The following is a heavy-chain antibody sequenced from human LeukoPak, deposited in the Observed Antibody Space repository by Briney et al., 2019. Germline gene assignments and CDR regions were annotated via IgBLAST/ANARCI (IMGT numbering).Heavy chain of an antibody. Sequence: PSETLSLTCTVSGGSISSYYWSWIRQPPGKGLEWIGYIYYSGSTNYNPSLKSRVTISVDTSKNQFSLKLSSVTAADTAVYYCARAAGRKSSSGYFDYWGQGTLDTVSS. J-gene: IGHJ4*02. D-gene: IGHD6-19*01. CDR2: IYYSGST. V-gene: IGHV4-59*01. CDR1: GGSISSYY. CDR3: ARAAGRKSSSGYFDY.